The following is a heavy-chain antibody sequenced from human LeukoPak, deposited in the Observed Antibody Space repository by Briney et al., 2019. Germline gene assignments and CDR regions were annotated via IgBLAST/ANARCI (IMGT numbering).Heavy chain of an antibody. J-gene: IGHJ3*02. V-gene: IGHV3-30*04. Sequence: GGSLRLSCAASGFTFSSYAMHWVRQAPGKGLEWVAVISYDGSNKYYADSVKGRFTISRDNSKNTLYLQMNSLRAEDTAVYYCARGAGHDSSGYYYGDDAFDIWGQGTMVTVSS. CDR3: ARGAGHDSSGYYYGDDAFDI. CDR2: ISYDGSNK. D-gene: IGHD3-22*01. CDR1: GFTFSSYA.